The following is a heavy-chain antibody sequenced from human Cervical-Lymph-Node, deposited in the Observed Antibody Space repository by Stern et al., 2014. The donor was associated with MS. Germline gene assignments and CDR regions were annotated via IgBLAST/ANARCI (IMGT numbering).Heavy chain of an antibody. Sequence: VQLVESGPGLVKPSGTLSLTCAVSGGSISSSNWWSWVRQPPGKGLEWVGEIYHSGSTNYNPYLKGRVNISVAQCKNQFSLLSCSVTAAGTAFYYCAKGGYCSITSCYRFDSWGQGTLVTVSS. CDR3: AKGGYCSITSCYRFDS. V-gene: IGHV4-4*02. CDR2: IYHSGST. CDR1: GGSISSSNW. J-gene: IGHJ4*02. D-gene: IGHD2-2*01.